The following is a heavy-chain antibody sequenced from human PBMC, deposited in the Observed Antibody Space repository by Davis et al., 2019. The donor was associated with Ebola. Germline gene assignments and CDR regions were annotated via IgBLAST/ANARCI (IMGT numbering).Heavy chain of an antibody. Sequence: GGSLRLSCAASGFTVSSNYMSWVRQAPGKGLEWVSVIYSGGNTYYADSVKGRFTISRDNSKNTLFLQMNSLRAEDTAIYYCARDWYINGKYAHGEWGQGTLVTVSS. CDR1: GFTVSSNY. D-gene: IGHD1-14*01. V-gene: IGHV3-53*01. CDR2: IYSGGNT. CDR3: ARDWYINGKYAHGE. J-gene: IGHJ4*02.